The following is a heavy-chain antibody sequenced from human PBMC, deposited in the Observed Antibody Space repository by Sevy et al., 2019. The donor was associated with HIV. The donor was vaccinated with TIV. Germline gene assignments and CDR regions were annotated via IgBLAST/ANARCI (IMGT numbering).Heavy chain of an antibody. Sequence: GGSLRLSCAASGFTFTEFVMSWVRQAPGKGLEWVSTINSGGGSTYYADSVKGRFTISRDNSQNTLDLQMNSLRAEDTAVYYCAKDVVGGYYDSSGYSDHWGQGTMVTVSS. CDR2: INSGGGST. D-gene: IGHD3-22*01. J-gene: IGHJ4*02. CDR3: AKDVVGGYYDSSGYSDH. CDR1: GFTFTEFV. V-gene: IGHV3-23*01.